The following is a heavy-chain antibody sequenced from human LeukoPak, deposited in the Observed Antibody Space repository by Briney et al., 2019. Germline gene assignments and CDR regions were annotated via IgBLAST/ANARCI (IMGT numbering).Heavy chain of an antibody. CDR1: GFTVSSNY. J-gene: IGHJ4*02. CDR2: ISGSGENT. CDR3: AKSYYDLAYYFDY. V-gene: IGHV3-23*01. Sequence: PGGSLRLSCAASGFTVSSNYMSWVRQAPGKGLEWVSAISGSGENTYYADSVKGQFTISRDNSKNTLYLQMNSLRADDTAVYFCAKSYYDLAYYFDYWGQGTLVTVSS. D-gene: IGHD3-22*01.